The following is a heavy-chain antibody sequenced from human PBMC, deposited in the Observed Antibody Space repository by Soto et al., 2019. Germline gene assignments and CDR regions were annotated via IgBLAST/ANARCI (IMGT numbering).Heavy chain of an antibody. Sequence: SVKVSFKASAGTFSSYAIIWVRQAPRQGLEWMGGIIPIFGTANYAQKFQGRITITADKSTSTVYMELSSLRSEDKAAYYCARAYSSGWYRNLVPNCFDPWGQGTLVTVSS. D-gene: IGHD6-19*01. V-gene: IGHV1-69*06. CDR2: IIPIFGTA. J-gene: IGHJ5*02. CDR1: AGTFSSYA. CDR3: ARAYSSGWYRNLVPNCFDP.